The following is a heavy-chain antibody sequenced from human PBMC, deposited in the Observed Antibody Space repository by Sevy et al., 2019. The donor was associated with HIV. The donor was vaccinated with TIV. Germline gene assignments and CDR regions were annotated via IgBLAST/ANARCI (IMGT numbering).Heavy chain of an antibody. J-gene: IGHJ5*02. CDR3: ATAHPRYCSSTSCYEDGWFDP. V-gene: IGHV1-24*01. CDR2: FDPEDGET. D-gene: IGHD2-2*01. Sequence: ASVKVSCKVSGYTLTELSMHWVRQAPGKGLEWMGGFDPEDGETMYAQKFQGRVTMTEDTSTDTAYMELSSLRSEDTAVYYCATAHPRYCSSTSCYEDGWFDPWGQGTLVTVSS. CDR1: GYTLTELS.